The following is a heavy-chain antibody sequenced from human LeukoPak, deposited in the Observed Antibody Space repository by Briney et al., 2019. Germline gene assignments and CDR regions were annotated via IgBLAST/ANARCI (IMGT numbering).Heavy chain of an antibody. Sequence: GGTLRLSCSASGFTFSSYAMSWVRQAPGKGLEWVSAIRASGGTAYYADSVKGRFTISGDNSKNTLYLQMNSLRAEDAAVYYCAKAPVTTCSGAYCYPFDYWGQGTLVTVSS. J-gene: IGHJ4*02. CDR2: IRASGGTA. CDR3: AKAPVTTCSGAYCYPFDY. D-gene: IGHD2-15*01. CDR1: GFTFSSYA. V-gene: IGHV3-23*01.